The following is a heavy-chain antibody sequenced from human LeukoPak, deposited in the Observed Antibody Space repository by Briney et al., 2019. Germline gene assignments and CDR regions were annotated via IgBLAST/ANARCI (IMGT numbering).Heavy chain of an antibody. CDR3: ARELDYYDSSGYSDY. Sequence: ASVKVSCKASGYTCTGYYMHWVRQAPGQGLEWMGWINPNSGGTNYAQKFQGRVTMTRDTSISTAYMELSRLRSDDTAVYYCARELDYYDSSGYSDYWGQGTLVTVSS. V-gene: IGHV1-2*02. J-gene: IGHJ4*02. D-gene: IGHD3-22*01. CDR1: GYTCTGYY. CDR2: INPNSGGT.